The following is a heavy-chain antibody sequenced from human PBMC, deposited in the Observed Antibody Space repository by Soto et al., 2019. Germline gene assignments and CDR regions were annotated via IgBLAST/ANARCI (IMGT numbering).Heavy chain of an antibody. V-gene: IGHV4-30-4*08. CDR2: IYYSGST. J-gene: IGHJ2*01. D-gene: IGHD4-17*01. CDR3: ARVRSGDYNLNLGYFDL. Sequence: QVQLQESGPGLVKPSQTLSLTCTVSGGSISSGDYYWSWIRQPPGKGLEWIGYIYYSGSTYYNPYLKSRVTISVDTSKNQFPLKLSSVTAAHTAVYYCARVRSGDYNLNLGYFDLWGRGTLVNVSS. CDR1: GGSISSGDYY.